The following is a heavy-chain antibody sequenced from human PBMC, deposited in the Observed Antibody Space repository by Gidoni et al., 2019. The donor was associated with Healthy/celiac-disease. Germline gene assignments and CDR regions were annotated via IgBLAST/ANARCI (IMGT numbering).Heavy chain of an antibody. CDR3: ASSPLYDSSGYHFDY. V-gene: IGHV5-10-1*03. D-gene: IGHD3-22*01. CDR2: IEPSDSYT. J-gene: IGHJ4*02. Sequence: EVQLVQSGAEVQQPGESPRIVWTGSGYGFTSYWISWVRQMPGKGLAWMGGIEPSDSYTNSSPSFQGHVTISADKSISTAYLQWSSLKASDTAMYYCASSPLYDSSGYHFDYCGQGTLVTVSS. CDR1: GYGFTSYW.